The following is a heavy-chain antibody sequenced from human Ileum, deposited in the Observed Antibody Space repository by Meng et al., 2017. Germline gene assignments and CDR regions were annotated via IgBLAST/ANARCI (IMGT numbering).Heavy chain of an antibody. CDR2: LYSSGTT. D-gene: IGHD5-18*01. CDR1: GGSSSHMCYY. J-gene: IGHJ4*02. V-gene: IGHV4-61*01. Sequence: APGLGAPPQAHALPCSISGGSSSHMCYYCNWIRPPPGRGLEWIAFLYSSGTTRYNPSLMSRVTISLDTSINQFSMNLTSVTAADTAVYYCARGPDTAKSAYWGQGTLVTVSS. CDR3: ARGPDTAKSAY.